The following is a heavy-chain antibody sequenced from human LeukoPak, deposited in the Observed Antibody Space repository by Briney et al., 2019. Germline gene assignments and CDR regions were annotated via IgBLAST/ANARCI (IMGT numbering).Heavy chain of an antibody. Sequence: ASVKVSCKASGYTVTSYGISWVRQATGQGLEWMGWMNPNSGNTGYAQKFQGRVTMTRNASISTAYMELSSLRSEDTAVYYCARGPSTGTTAVDYWGQGTLVTVSS. CDR3: ARGPSTGTTAVDY. CDR2: MNPNSGNT. CDR1: GYTVTSYG. J-gene: IGHJ4*02. V-gene: IGHV1-8*02. D-gene: IGHD1-1*01.